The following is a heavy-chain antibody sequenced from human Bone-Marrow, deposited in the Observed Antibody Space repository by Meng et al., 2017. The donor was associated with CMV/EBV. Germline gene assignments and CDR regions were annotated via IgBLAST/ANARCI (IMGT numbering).Heavy chain of an antibody. CDR1: FCRYA. V-gene: IGHV1-69*10. CDR2: IIPILSIA. D-gene: IGHD2-2*01. Sequence: FCRYAMSWVRQAPGQGLGWMGGIIPILSIANYGQKCQGRGTITADKSTSTAYMELSSLRSEDTAVYYCASYGDCSSTSCYSCGMDVWGQGTTVTVSS. J-gene: IGHJ6*02. CDR3: ASYGDCSSTSCYSCGMDV.